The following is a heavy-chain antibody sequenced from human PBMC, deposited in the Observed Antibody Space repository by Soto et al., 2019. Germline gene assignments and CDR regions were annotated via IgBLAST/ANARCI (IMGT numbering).Heavy chain of an antibody. D-gene: IGHD5-12*01. CDR2: ISYDGSN. J-gene: IGHJ4*02. CDR1: GFTFSSYG. CDR3: AKDYSGPADY. Sequence: QVQLVESGGGMVQPGRSLRLSCAASGFTFSSYGMHWVRQAPGKGLEWVAVISYDGSNYYADSVKGRFTISRDNSKNTLYLQMNSLRAEDTAIYYCAKDYSGPADYWGQGTLVTVSS. V-gene: IGHV3-30*18.